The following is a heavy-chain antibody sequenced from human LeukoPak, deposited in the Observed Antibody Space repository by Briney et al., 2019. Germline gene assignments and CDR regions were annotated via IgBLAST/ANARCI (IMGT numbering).Heavy chain of an antibody. V-gene: IGHV3-30*18. J-gene: IGHJ4*02. D-gene: IGHD5-18*01. CDR3: AKDRLESYGSARYYFDS. CDR2: ISYDGSKK. CDR1: GFTFNTYG. Sequence: GRSLRLSCEVSGFTFNTYGIHWVRQTPGKGLEWVALISYDGSKKYYTDSVKGRFTISRDNSKNTLYLQMDSLGAEDTAVYYCAKDRLESYGSARYYFDSWGQGSLVTVSS.